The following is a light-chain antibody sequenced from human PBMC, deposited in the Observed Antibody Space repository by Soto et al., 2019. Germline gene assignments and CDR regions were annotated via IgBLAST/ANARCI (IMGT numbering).Light chain of an antibody. V-gene: IGKV3-11*01. Sequence: EIVLTQSPATLSLSPGERATLSCRASQSVSNNYLAWYQQKPGQAPRLLIYGASSRATGIPARFSASGTGTDFTLTISDVQPEDFAVYYCHQRQSWPRTFGQGTKVDIK. J-gene: IGKJ1*01. CDR3: HQRQSWPRT. CDR2: GAS. CDR1: QSVSNNY.